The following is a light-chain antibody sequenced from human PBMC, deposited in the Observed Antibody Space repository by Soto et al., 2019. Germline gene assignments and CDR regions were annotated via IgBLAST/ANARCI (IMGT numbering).Light chain of an antibody. CDR2: DAS. J-gene: IGKJ1*01. CDR3: QQRSNWPPT. Sequence: ETVLTQSPATLSLSPGERATLSCRVSQSVSTYLAWFQQKPGQAPRLLIYDASNRATGIPARFSGSGSGTDFTLTISSLEPEDFALYFCQQRSNWPPTFGQGTKVEIK. V-gene: IGKV3-11*01. CDR1: QSVSTY.